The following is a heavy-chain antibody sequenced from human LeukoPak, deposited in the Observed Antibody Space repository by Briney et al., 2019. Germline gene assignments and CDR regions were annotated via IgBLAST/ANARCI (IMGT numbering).Heavy chain of an antibody. J-gene: IGHJ6*03. CDR1: GGSFSGYY. D-gene: IGHD3-3*01. V-gene: IGHV4-34*01. Sequence: SETLSLTCAVYGGSFSGYYWSWIRQPPGKGLEWIGEINHSGSTNYNPSLKSRVTISVDTSKNQFSLKLSSVTAADTAVYYCASTVYYDFWSGYLAQAYYYYMDVWGKGTTVTVSS. CDR2: INHSGST. CDR3: ASTVYYDFWSGYLAQAYYYYMDV.